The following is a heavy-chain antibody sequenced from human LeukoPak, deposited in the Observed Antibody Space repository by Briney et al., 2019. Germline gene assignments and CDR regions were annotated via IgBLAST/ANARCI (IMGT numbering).Heavy chain of an antibody. V-gene: IGHV3-64D*06. CDR3: VRGTGY. CDR1: GFTFSTYV. Sequence: GGSPRLSCSVSGFTFSTYVMHWVRQAPGKGLEYVSAVSSNGDNTYYADSVKGRFTISRDNSKNTLYLQMSSLRADDTAVYYCVRGTGYWGQGTLVTVSS. J-gene: IGHJ4*02. CDR2: VSSNGDNT.